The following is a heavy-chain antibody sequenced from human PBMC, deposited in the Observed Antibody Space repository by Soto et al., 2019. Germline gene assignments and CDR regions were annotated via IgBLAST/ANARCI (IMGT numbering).Heavy chain of an antibody. CDR3: ARVKATTSSVWSYYYGMDV. J-gene: IGHJ6*02. Sequence: ETLSLTGAVYGGYFSGYYWSWIRQPQGKGLEWIGEINHSGSTNYNPSLKSRVTISVDTSKNQFSLKLSSVTAADTAVYYCARVKATTSSVWSYYYGMDVWGQGTTVTVSS. V-gene: IGHV4-34*01. CDR1: GGYFSGYY. D-gene: IGHD4-17*01. CDR2: INHSGST.